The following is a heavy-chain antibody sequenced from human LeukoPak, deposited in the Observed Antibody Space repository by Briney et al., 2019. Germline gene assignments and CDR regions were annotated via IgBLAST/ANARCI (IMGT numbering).Heavy chain of an antibody. CDR3: ARGYSSSSWYFAY. D-gene: IGHD6-6*01. Sequence: SETLSLTCTVSGGSISSYYWSWIRQPPGKGLEWIGYIYYIGSTTYNPSLKSRVTISLNTSKNQFSLKLTSVTAADTAVYYCARGYSSSSWYFAYWGQGTLVTVSS. CDR1: GGSISSYY. V-gene: IGHV4-59*01. CDR2: IYYIGST. J-gene: IGHJ4*02.